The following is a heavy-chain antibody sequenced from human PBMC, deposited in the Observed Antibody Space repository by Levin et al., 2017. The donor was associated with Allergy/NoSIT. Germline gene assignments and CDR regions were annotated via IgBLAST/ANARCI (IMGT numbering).Heavy chain of an antibody. V-gene: IGHV3-9*01. CDR3: AKALGGRHTYDAFDI. Sequence: SLKISCAASGFTFDDYAMHWVRQAPGKGLEWVSGISWNSGSIGYADSVKGRFTISRDNAKNSLYLQMNSLRAEDTALYYCAKALGGRHTYDAFDIWGQGTMVTVSS. CDR2: ISWNSGSI. J-gene: IGHJ3*02. CDR1: GFTFDDYA. D-gene: IGHD3-16*01.